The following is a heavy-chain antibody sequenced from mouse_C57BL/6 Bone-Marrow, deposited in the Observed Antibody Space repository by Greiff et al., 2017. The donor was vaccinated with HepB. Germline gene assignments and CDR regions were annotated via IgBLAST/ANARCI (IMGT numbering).Heavy chain of an antibody. V-gene: IGHV5-9*01. CDR3: ARREITDYYAMDY. Sequence: EVHLVESGGGLVKPGGSLKLSCAASGFTFSSYTMSWVRQTPEKRLEWVATISGGGGNTYYPDSVKGRFTISRDNAKNTLYLQMSRLRSEDTALYYCARREITDYYAMDYWGQGTSVTVSS. J-gene: IGHJ4*01. D-gene: IGHD2-4*01. CDR2: ISGGGGNT. CDR1: GFTFSSYT.